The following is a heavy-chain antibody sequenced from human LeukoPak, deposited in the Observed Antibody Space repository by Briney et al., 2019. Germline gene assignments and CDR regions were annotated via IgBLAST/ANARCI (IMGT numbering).Heavy chain of an antibody. CDR3: ARELGYCSGGSCYPGVGMDV. CDR2: ISSSSSYI. V-gene: IGHV3-21*01. J-gene: IGHJ6*04. D-gene: IGHD2-15*01. CDR1: GFTFSSYS. Sequence: GGSLRLSCAASGFTFSSYSMNWVRQAPGKGLEWVSPISSSSSYIYYADSVKGRFTISRDNAKDSLYLQMNSLRAEDTAVYYCARELGYCSGGSCYPGVGMDVWGKGTTVTVSS.